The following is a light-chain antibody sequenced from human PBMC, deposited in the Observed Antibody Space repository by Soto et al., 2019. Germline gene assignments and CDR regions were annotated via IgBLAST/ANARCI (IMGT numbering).Light chain of an antibody. CDR1: QSVNNR. Sequence: IQMTQSPSTLSASEGDRVIITCRPSQSVNNRLAWYQQRPGKAPKLLIYLASTLESGVPSRFSGSGSGTEFTLTISSLQPDDSATYYCQHYKEYPWPFGQGTKVEIK. CDR2: LAS. V-gene: IGKV1-5*03. CDR3: QHYKEYPWP. J-gene: IGKJ1*01.